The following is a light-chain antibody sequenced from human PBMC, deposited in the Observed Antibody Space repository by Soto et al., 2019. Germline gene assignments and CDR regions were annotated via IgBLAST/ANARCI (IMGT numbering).Light chain of an antibody. CDR3: CSFTGTTIGV. Sequence: QSVLTQPPSASGSPGQSVTISCTGTSSDVGRYNYVSWYQQYPGKAPKLMIYDVNKRPSEVPDRFSGSKSGNTASLTVSGLQAEDEADYYCCSFTGTTIGVFGGGTKLTVL. CDR2: DVN. J-gene: IGLJ2*01. V-gene: IGLV2-8*01. CDR1: SSDVGRYNY.